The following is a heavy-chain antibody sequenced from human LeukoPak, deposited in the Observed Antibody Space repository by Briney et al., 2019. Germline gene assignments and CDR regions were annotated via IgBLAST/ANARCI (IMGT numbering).Heavy chain of an antibody. CDR2: VNSNIGDT. CDR3: ARDVLGYDSSSSD. Sequence: EASVKVSCKASGYSFTGYYIHWVRQAPGHGLEWMGWVNSNIGDTYYAQKFRGRLAITRDKSITTVHMELSSLRSNDTAVYYCARDVLGYDSSSSDWGQGSPVTVSS. V-gene: IGHV1-2*02. D-gene: IGHD3-22*01. CDR1: GYSFTGYY. J-gene: IGHJ4*02.